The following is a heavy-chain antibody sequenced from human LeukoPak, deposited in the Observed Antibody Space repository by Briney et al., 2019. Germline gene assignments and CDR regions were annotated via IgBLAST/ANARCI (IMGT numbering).Heavy chain of an antibody. D-gene: IGHD1-26*01. V-gene: IGHV4-34*01. CDR3: ARASQRETYFNAFDI. CDR2: IDHTGNS. J-gene: IGHJ3*02. CDR1: VGTFSGHY. Sequence: SETLSLTCAVYVGTFSGHYWSWIRQPPGKGLEWIGEIDHTGNSNYKSALTSRVTISVDTSKNQFSLKLNSVTAADTALYYCARASQRETYFNAFDIWGQGTMVTVSS.